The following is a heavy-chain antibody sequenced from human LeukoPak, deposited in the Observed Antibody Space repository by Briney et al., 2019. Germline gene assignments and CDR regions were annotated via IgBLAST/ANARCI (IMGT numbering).Heavy chain of an antibody. D-gene: IGHD2-21*01. V-gene: IGHV3-23*01. CDR1: GFIFTSYG. Sequence: GGSLGLSCAASGFIFTSYGMNWVRQAPGKGLEWVSGISANGGRTYYADSVKGRFTISRDNSKNILWLQMNSLRGEDTAVYYCTNEFPLDFWGQGPLVTVSS. CDR3: TNEFPLDF. J-gene: IGHJ4*02. CDR2: ISANGGRT.